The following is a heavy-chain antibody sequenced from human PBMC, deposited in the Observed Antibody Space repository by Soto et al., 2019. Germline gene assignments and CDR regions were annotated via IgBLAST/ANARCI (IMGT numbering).Heavy chain of an antibody. D-gene: IGHD6-6*01. CDR2: IYPGDSDT. V-gene: IGHV5-51*01. CDR3: ARFSAEDEYSSSGVAV. Sequence: PGESLKISCKGSGYSFTSYWIGWVRQMPGKGLEWMGIIYPGDSDTRYSPSFQGQVTISADKSISTAYLQWSSLKASDTAMYYCARFSAEDEYSSSGVAVWGKGTTVTVSS. J-gene: IGHJ6*04. CDR1: GYSFTSYW.